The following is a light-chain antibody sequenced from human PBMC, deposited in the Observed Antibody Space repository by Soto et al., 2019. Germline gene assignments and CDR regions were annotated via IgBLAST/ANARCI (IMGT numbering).Light chain of an antibody. CDR2: QDS. J-gene: IGLJ1*01. CDR3: QAWDSSTYV. CDR1: KLGDKY. V-gene: IGLV3-1*01. Sequence: SYALTQPPSVSVSPGQTASITCTGEKLGDKYACWYQQKPGQSPVLVIYQDSKRPSGSPERFSGSNSGNTATLTISGTHARDEADYYCQAWDSSTYVFGTGTKVTVL.